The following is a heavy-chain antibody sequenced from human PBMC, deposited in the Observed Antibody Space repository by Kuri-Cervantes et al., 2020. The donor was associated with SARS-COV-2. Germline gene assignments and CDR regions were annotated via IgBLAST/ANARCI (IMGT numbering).Heavy chain of an antibody. V-gene: IGHV1-2*02. CDR1: GFTFSSYA. CDR3: ARGDCGSTGCYKSFGDAFDI. Sequence: GESLKISCAASGFTFSSYAMHWVRQAPGQGLEWMGWINPNSGGTKYAQKFQGRVTMTTDTSISTAYMEVSSLRSDDTAVYYCARGDCGSTGCYKSFGDAFDIWGQGTTVTVSS. D-gene: IGHD2-2*02. CDR2: INPNSGGT. J-gene: IGHJ3*02.